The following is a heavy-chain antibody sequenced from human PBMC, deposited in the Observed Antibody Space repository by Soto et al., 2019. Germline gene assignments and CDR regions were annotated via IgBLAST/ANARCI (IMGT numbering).Heavy chain of an antibody. Sequence: QVQLVESGGGVVQPGTSLRLSCAASGFTFSSHGMHWVRQAPGKGLEWVTVIYYDGGNKYYADSVKGRFTISRDNSKNTLYLQMNSLRVEDTAVYYCARNSDWYFDLWVRGTLVTVSS. J-gene: IGHJ2*01. V-gene: IGHV3-33*01. CDR3: ARNSDWYFDL. CDR1: GFTFSSHG. CDR2: IYYDGGNK. D-gene: IGHD6-13*01.